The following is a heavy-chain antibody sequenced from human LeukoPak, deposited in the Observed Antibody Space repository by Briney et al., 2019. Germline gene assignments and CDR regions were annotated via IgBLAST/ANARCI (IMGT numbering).Heavy chain of an antibody. Sequence: GSVKVSCKASAYTFTSYDINWVRQATGQGLEWMGWMSPNSGNTGYAQKFQGRVTMTRNTSINSAYMELSSLRSEDTAVYYCAKDGAWLRFDDWGQGILVTVSS. CDR1: AYTFTSYD. CDR3: AKDGAWLRFDD. J-gene: IGHJ4*02. CDR2: MSPNSGNT. D-gene: IGHD5-12*01. V-gene: IGHV1-8*01.